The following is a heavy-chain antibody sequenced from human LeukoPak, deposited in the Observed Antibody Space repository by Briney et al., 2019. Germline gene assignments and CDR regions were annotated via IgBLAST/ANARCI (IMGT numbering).Heavy chain of an antibody. CDR1: GYSISSGYF. CDR3: ARDVVPGHFDY. Sequence: PSETLSLTCTVSGYSISSGYFCGWIRQTPGKGLEWIGSINHSGNTYYNPSLKSRVIISVDTSKNQFSLDLTSVTAADTAVYYCARDVVPGHFDYWGQGTLVTVSS. J-gene: IGHJ4*02. V-gene: IGHV4-38-2*02. D-gene: IGHD6-6*01. CDR2: INHSGNT.